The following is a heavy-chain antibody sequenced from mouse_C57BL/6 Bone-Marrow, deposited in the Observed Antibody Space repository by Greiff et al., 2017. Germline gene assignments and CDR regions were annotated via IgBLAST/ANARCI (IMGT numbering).Heavy chain of an antibody. CDR2: INPYNGGT. V-gene: IGHV1-19*01. CDR3: ARAGYYVAWFAY. CDR1: GYTFTDYY. D-gene: IGHD2-3*01. J-gene: IGHJ3*01. Sequence: EVQLQQPGPVLVKPGASVKMSCKASGYTFTDYYMNWVKQSHGKGLEWIGVINPYNGGTSYNQKFKGKATLTVDKSSSTAYMELNSLTSEDSAVYYCARAGYYVAWFAYWGQGTLVTVSA.